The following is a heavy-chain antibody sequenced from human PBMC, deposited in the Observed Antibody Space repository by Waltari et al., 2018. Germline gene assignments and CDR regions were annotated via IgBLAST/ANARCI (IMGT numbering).Heavy chain of an antibody. J-gene: IGHJ4*02. V-gene: IGHV1-2*02. CDR3: ARDWGATETGLFDY. D-gene: IGHD1-26*01. CDR1: GYPFTGYS. CDR2: INPNSGGT. Sequence: QVQLVQSGAEVKKPGASVKVSCKASGYPFTGYSMHLVRQAPGQGLEWMGWINPNSGGTNYAQKFQGRVTMTRDTSISTAYMELSRLRSDDTAVYYCARDWGATETGLFDYWGQGTLVTVSS.